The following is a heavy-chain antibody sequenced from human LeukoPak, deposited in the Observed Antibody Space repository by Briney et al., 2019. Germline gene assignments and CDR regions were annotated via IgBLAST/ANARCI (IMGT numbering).Heavy chain of an antibody. CDR2: ISYDGSNK. V-gene: IGHV3-30-3*02. D-gene: IGHD3-10*01. Sequence: GGSLRLSCAASGFTFSSYAMHWVRQAPGKGLEWVAAISYDGSNKYYADSVKGRFTISRDNSKNTLYLQMNSLRAEDTAVYYCAKPSGSYYNLFDYWGQGTLVTVSS. J-gene: IGHJ4*02. CDR3: AKPSGSYYNLFDY. CDR1: GFTFSSYA.